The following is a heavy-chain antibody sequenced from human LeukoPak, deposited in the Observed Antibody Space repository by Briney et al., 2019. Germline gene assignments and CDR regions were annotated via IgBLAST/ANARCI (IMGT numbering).Heavy chain of an antibody. CDR2: IYTSGST. CDR1: GGSISSYY. Sequence: MPSETLSLTCTVSGGSISSYYWSWIRQPAGKGLEWIGRIYTSGSTNYNPSLKSRVTVSVDTSKNQFSLKLSSVTAADTAVYYCARDQGGNPHNWFDPWGQGTLVTVSS. J-gene: IGHJ5*02. D-gene: IGHD3-16*01. CDR3: ARDQGGNPHNWFDP. V-gene: IGHV4-4*07.